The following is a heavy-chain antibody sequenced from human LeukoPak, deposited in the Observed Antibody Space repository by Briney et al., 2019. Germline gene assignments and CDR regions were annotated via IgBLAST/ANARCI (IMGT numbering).Heavy chain of an antibody. CDR1: GFTFTSHS. CDR3: ARGITGMAFFDY. Sequence: GGSLRLSCAASGFTFTSHSMIWVRQAPGKGLEWISYITSSSSTIYYADSVKGRFTISRDNAKNSLYLQMNSLRDEDTGVYYCARGITGMAFFDYWGQGTLVTVSS. V-gene: IGHV3-48*02. D-gene: IGHD3-16*01. J-gene: IGHJ4*02. CDR2: ITSSSSTI.